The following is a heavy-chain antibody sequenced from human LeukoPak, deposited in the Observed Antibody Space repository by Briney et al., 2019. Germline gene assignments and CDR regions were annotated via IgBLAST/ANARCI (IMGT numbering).Heavy chain of an antibody. CDR1: RFTFSDYY. CDR2: ISNSGSTI. CDR3: ARRTHSSGWSPHEYYFDH. V-gene: IGHV3-11*01. J-gene: IGHJ4*02. Sequence: GGSLRLSCAASRFTFSDYYMSWIRQAPGKGLEWVSYISNSGSTIYYAHSVKGRFTISRNNAKNSLYLQMNSLRAEDTAVYCCARRTHSSGWSPHEYYFDHWGQGTLVTVSS. D-gene: IGHD6-13*01.